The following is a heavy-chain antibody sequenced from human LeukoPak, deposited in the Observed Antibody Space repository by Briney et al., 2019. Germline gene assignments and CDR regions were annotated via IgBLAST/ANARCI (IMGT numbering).Heavy chain of an antibody. V-gene: IGHV1-8*01. J-gene: IGHJ4*02. Sequence: ASVKVSCKASGYTFTSYDINWVRQATGQGLEWMGWMNPNSGNTGYAQKFQGRVTMTRNTSMSTAYMELSSLRSEDTAVYYCARGPVGYYDSSGYLGYWGQGTLVTVSS. D-gene: IGHD3-22*01. CDR2: MNPNSGNT. CDR1: GYTFTSYD. CDR3: ARGPVGYYDSSGYLGY.